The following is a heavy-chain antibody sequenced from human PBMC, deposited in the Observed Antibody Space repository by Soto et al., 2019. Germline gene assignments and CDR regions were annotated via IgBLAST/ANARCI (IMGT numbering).Heavy chain of an antibody. CDR3: ARRARGSGSYYKPGNDY. CDR1: GGSFSGYY. V-gene: IGHV4-34*01. Sequence: SETLSLTCAVYGGSFSGYYWSWIRQPPGKGLEWIGEINHSGSTNYNPSLKSRVTISVDTSKNQFSLKLSSVTAADTAVYYCARRARGSGSYYKPGNDYWGQGTLVTVSS. CDR2: INHSGST. J-gene: IGHJ4*02. D-gene: IGHD3-10*01.